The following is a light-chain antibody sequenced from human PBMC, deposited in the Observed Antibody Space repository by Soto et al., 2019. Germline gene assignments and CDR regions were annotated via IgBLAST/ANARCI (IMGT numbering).Light chain of an antibody. Sequence: QSVLTKPPSASGSRGQSVTISCSGTSSDVGGYNYVSWYQQHPGKAPKLMIYEVSKRPSGVPDRFSGSKSGTTASLTVSGLQAEDESDYYCSPYAGSNPDVFGTGPKPTVL. CDR3: SPYAGSNPDV. CDR2: EVS. J-gene: IGLJ1*01. CDR1: SSDVGGYNY. V-gene: IGLV2-8*01.